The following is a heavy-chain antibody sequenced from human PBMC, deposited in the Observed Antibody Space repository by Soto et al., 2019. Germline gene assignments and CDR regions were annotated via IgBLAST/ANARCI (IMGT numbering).Heavy chain of an antibody. V-gene: IGHV3-33*01. CDR1: GFTFSSHA. Sequence: QVQLVESGGGVVQPGRSLRLSCAASGFTFSSHAMHWVRQAPGKGLEWVAVIWYDGSKKYYADSVKGRFTVARDDSKNTLYLQMNSLRVDDTAVYCCARDPGYSGFDFDYWGQGTLVTVSS. CDR2: IWYDGSKK. D-gene: IGHD5-12*01. CDR3: ARDPGYSGFDFDY. J-gene: IGHJ4*02.